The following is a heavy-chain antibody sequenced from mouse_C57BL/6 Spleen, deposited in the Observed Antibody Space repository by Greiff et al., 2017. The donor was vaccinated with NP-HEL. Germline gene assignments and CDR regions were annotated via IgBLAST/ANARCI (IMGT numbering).Heavy chain of an antibody. J-gene: IGHJ1*03. CDR1: GFTFNTYA. Sequence: EVQLVESGGGLVQPKGSLKLSCAASGFTFNTYAMHWVRQAPGKGLEWVARIRSKSSNYATYYADSVKDRFTISRDDSQSMLYLQMNNLKTEDTAMYYCVSEGYGSSYWYFDVWGTGTTVTVSS. D-gene: IGHD1-1*01. CDR2: IRSKSSNYAT. CDR3: VSEGYGSSYWYFDV. V-gene: IGHV10-3*01.